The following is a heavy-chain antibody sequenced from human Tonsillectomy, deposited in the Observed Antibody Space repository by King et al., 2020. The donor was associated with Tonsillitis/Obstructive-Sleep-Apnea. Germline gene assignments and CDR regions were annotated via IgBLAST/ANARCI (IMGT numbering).Heavy chain of an antibody. D-gene: IGHD3-22*01. J-gene: IGHJ4*02. CDR2: IKRKTDGGTT. V-gene: IGHV3-15*01. CDR1: GFTFSNAW. CDR3: TTVSSRGD. Sequence: VQLVESGGGLVKPGGSLRLSCAASGFTFSNAWMSWVRQAPGKGLEWVGRIKRKTDGGTTDYAAPVKGRFTISRDDSKNTLYLQMSSLKTEDTAVYYCTTVSSRGDWGQGTLVTVSS.